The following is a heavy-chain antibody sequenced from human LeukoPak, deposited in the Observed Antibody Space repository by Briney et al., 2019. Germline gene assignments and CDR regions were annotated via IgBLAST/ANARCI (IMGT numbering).Heavy chain of an antibody. V-gene: IGHV4-34*01. CDR1: GGSFSGYY. CDR3: ARGLYYDFWSGYSTAFDI. CDR2: INHSGGT. Sequence: SETLSLTCAVYGGSFSGYYWSWIRQPPGKGLEWIGEINHSGGTNYNPSLKSRVTISVDTSKNKFSLKLSSVTAADTAVYYCARGLYYDFWSGYSTAFDIWGQGTMVTVSS. J-gene: IGHJ3*02. D-gene: IGHD3-3*01.